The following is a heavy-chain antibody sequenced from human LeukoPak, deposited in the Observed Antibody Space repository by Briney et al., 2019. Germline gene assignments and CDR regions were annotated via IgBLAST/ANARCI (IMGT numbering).Heavy chain of an antibody. J-gene: IGHJ4*02. CDR1: GFSFGKYW. Sequence: GGSLRLSCVASGFSFGKYWMSWVRQAPGKGLEWVANIKLDGSEKNYVDSVKGRFTISRDNTKNSPYLQMNSLRAEDTAVFYCARDQYDTWSRRGNFDSWGQGTLVIVSS. CDR2: IKLDGSEK. D-gene: IGHD3/OR15-3a*01. CDR3: ARDQYDTWSRRGNFDS. V-gene: IGHV3-7*03.